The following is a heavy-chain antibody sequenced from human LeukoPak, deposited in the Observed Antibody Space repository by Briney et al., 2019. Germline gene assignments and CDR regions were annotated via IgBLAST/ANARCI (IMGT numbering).Heavy chain of an antibody. D-gene: IGHD6-19*01. CDR2: INHSGST. CDR3: ASPIMAVAGTDYYGMDV. V-gene: IGHV4-34*01. J-gene: IGHJ6*02. CDR1: GGSFSGYY. Sequence: PSETLSLTCAVYGGSFSGYYWSWIRQPPGKGLEWIGEINHSGSTNYNPSLKSRVTISGDTSKNQSSLKLSSVTAADTAVYYCASPIMAVAGTDYYGMDVWGQGTTVTVSS.